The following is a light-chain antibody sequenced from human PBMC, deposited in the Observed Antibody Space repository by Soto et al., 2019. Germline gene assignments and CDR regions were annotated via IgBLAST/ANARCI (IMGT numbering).Light chain of an antibody. CDR1: QGVGNN. CDR3: QQYNSWPPALT. J-gene: IGKJ4*01. Sequence: EIVMTQSSATLSVSPGGRATLSCRASQGVGNNLAWYQQKPGLAPRLLIFDTFTRATGVPARFSGSGSGTEFTLTISSLQSEDFAIYYCQQYNSWPPALTFGGGTKVEIK. V-gene: IGKV3-15*01. CDR2: DTF.